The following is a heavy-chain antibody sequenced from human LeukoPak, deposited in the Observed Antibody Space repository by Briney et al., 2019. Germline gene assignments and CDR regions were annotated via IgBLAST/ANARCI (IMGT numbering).Heavy chain of an antibody. Sequence: SGGSLRLSCAASGFTFSGYWMQWVRQAPGKGLVWVSCIKSDGSSTSIADSAKGRFTISRDNAKNTVYLQMNSLRAEDPAVYYCVRDNRSYNFDYWGPGTLVTVSS. CDR2: IKSDGSST. CDR3: VRDNRSYNFDY. CDR1: GFTFSGYW. V-gene: IGHV3-74*01. J-gene: IGHJ4*02. D-gene: IGHD1-26*01.